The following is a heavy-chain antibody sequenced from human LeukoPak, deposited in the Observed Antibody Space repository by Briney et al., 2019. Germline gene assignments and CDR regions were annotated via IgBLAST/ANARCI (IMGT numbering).Heavy chain of an antibody. CDR3: ARIPIVVITSGGY. CDR2: ISSSSSTI. D-gene: IGHD3-22*01. J-gene: IGHJ4*02. V-gene: IGHV3-48*01. Sequence: GGSLRLSCAASGFTFSSYAMSWVRQAPGKGLEWVSYISSSSSTIYYADSVKGRFTISRDNSKNTLYLQMNSLRAEDTAVYYCARIPIVVITSGGYWGQGTLVTVSS. CDR1: GFTFSSYA.